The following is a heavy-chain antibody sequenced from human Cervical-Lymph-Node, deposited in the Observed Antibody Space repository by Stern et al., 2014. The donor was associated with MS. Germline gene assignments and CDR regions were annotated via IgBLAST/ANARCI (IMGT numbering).Heavy chain of an antibody. CDR1: GFSFSRFG. V-gene: IGHV3-30*18. Sequence: VQLEESGGGVVQPGRSLRLSCAASGFSFSRFGMHWVRQAPGKGLEWVAVISSDGFNRYYTDSVKGRFTISRDNSKNTLYLRMNSLRAEDTAVYYCAKDAYSSGWYADYWGQGTLVTVSS. CDR2: ISSDGFNR. CDR3: AKDAYSSGWYADY. J-gene: IGHJ4*02. D-gene: IGHD6-19*01.